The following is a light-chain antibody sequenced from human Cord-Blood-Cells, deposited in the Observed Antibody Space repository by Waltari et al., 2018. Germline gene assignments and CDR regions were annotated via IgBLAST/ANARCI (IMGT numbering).Light chain of an antibody. CDR2: DAS. Sequence: DIQMTQSPSSLSASVGDGVTITCQESQDISNYLNWYQQKPGKAPKLLIYDASNLETGVPSRFSGSGSGTDFTFTISSLQPEDIATYYCQQYDNLPLTFGGGTKVEIK. CDR3: QQYDNLPLT. J-gene: IGKJ4*01. CDR1: QDISNY. V-gene: IGKV1-33*01.